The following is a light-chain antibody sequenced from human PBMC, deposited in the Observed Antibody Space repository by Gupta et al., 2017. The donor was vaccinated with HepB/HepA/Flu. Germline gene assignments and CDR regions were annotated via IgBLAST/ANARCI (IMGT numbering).Light chain of an antibody. CDR1: QDIRND. Sequence: AIQMTQSPTSLSASVGDRITITCRASQDIRNDLGWYQQKPGKAPKLLIYAASTLQSGVPSRFSGSRSGTDFTLTISNLQPEDFATYFCLQDYTYPWTFGQGTNVEIK. CDR3: LQDYTYPWT. CDR2: AAS. V-gene: IGKV1-6*01. J-gene: IGKJ1*01.